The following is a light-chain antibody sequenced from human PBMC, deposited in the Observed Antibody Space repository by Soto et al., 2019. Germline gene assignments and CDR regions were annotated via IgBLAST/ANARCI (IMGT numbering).Light chain of an antibody. CDR3: T. J-gene: IGKJ1*01. CDR1: QSLVYSDGNTY. CDR2: QIS. V-gene: IGKV2-24*01. Sequence: DVVLTQTPLSSPVTLGQPASISCRSSQSLVYSDGNTYLSWLQQRPGQPPRLLIYQISNRFSGGPDRFSGSGAGTDFTLKISRVEAEDVGVYPRTFGQGTKVEI.